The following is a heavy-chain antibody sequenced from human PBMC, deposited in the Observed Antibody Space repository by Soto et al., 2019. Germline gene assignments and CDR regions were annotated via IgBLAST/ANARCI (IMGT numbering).Heavy chain of an antibody. D-gene: IGHD3-10*01. CDR3: VRTSHYGSGTWNFDF. J-gene: IGHJ4*02. V-gene: IGHV3-72*01. CDR2: TRNKANRYTT. Sequence: KGLEWVGRTRNKANRYTTEYAASVKGRFTVSRDESMNSLHLQMNSLKTEDTAVYYCVRTSHYGSGTWNFDFWGQGTVVTVSS.